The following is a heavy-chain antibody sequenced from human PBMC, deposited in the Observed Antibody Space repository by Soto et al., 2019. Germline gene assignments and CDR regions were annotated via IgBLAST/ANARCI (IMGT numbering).Heavy chain of an antibody. D-gene: IGHD3-10*01. J-gene: IGHJ5*02. CDR3: ARRYYGSGSSWYSWFDP. V-gene: IGHV4-34*01. CDR1: GGSFSGYY. CDR2: INHSGST. Sequence: ASETLSLTCAVYGGSFSGYYWSWIRQPPGKGLEWIGEINHSGSTNYNPSLKSRVTISVDTSKNQFSLKLSSVTAADTAVYYCARRYYGSGSSWYSWFDPWGQGTLVTVSS.